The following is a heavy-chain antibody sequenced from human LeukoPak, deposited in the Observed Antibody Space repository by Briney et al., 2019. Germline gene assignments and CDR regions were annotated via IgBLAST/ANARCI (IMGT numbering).Heavy chain of an antibody. CDR3: ARGGRGYCTSSSCYFDY. Sequence: SQTLSLTCAICGDSVSSTAWKWMRHSTSRGLEWLGRTYYRSKWYNDYAVSVKSRITINPDTSKNQSSLQLNSVTPEDTAVYYCARGGRGYCTSSSCYFDYWGQGTLVTVSS. J-gene: IGHJ4*02. CDR2: TYYRSKWYN. CDR1: GDSVSSTA. V-gene: IGHV6-1*01. D-gene: IGHD2-2*01.